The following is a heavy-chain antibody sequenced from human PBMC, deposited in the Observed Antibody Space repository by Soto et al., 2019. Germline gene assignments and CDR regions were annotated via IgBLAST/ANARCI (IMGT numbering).Heavy chain of an antibody. D-gene: IGHD6-13*01. CDR3: ARDGGYSSSWYFDY. V-gene: IGHV1-18*01. CDR2: ISAYNGNT. CDR1: GYTFTSYG. Sequence: ASVKVSCKASGYTFTSYGISWVRQAPGQGLEWMGWISAYNGNTNYAQKFQGRVTITTDTSASTAYMELSSLRSEDTAVYYCARDGGYSSSWYFDYWGQGTLVTVSS. J-gene: IGHJ4*02.